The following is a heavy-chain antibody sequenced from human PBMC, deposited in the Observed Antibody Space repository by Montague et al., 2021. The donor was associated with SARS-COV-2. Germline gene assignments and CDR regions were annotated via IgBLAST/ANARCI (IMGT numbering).Heavy chain of an antibody. D-gene: IGHD3-3*01. V-gene: IGHV4-34*01. J-gene: IGHJ4*02. CDR1: GGSFSGYY. CDR3: ATLPSSITIFGVVRGYYFDD. CDR2: INHSGST. Sequence: SETLSLTCAVYGGSFSGYYWSWIRQPPGKGLEWIGEINHSGSTKYNPSLKSRVTISVDTSKNQFPLKLSSVTAAGTAVYYCATLPSSITIFGVVRGYYFDDWGQGTLVTVSS.